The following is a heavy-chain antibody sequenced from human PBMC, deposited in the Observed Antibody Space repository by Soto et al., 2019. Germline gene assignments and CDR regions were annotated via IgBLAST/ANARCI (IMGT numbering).Heavy chain of an antibody. V-gene: IGHV3-33*01. CDR2: IWYDGSNK. CDR3: ARGAGGYYYYMDV. Sequence: PGGSLRLSCAASGFTFSSYGMHWVRQAPGKGLEWVAVIWYDGSNKYYADSVKGRFTISRDNSKNTLYLQMDSLRAEDTAVYHCARGAGGYYYYMDVWGKGTAVTVSS. J-gene: IGHJ6*03. CDR1: GFTFSSYG.